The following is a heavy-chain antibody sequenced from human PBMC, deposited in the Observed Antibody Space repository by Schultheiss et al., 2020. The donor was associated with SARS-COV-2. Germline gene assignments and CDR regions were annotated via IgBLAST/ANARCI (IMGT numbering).Heavy chain of an antibody. V-gene: IGHV1-24*01. CDR3: ATGFLEWLPPPRYYYYGMDV. J-gene: IGHJ6*02. D-gene: IGHD3-3*01. CDR2: FDPEDGET. CDR1: GGTFSSYA. Sequence: ASVKVSCKASGGTFSSYAISWVRQAPGQGLEWMGGFDPEDGETIYAQKFQGRVTMTEDTSTDTAYMELSSLRSEDTAVYYCATGFLEWLPPPRYYYYGMDVWGQGTTVTVSS.